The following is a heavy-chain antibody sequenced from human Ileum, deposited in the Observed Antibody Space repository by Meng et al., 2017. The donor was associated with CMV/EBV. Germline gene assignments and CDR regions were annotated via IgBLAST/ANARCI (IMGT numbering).Heavy chain of an antibody. CDR2: ITGNSDYI. CDR3: ARDPAFSSHVPYFDS. D-gene: IGHD6-13*01. CDR1: GFSFSTYN. Sequence: GESLMISCLASGFSFSTYNMDWVRQTPERGLGWVASITGNSDYIHSATSVTGLFTISRDNAKNSLSLQMNGLRVEDTGVYFCARDPAFSSHVPYFDSWGQGALVTVSS. J-gene: IGHJ4*02. V-gene: IGHV3-21*01.